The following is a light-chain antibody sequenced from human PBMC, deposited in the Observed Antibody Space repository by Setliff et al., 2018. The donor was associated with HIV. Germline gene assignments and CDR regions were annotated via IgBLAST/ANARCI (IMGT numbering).Light chain of an antibody. CDR3: ISYTSIYTYV. V-gene: IGLV2-14*01. J-gene: IGLJ1*01. CDR2: EVS. Sequence: QSVLTQPASVSGSPGQSITMSCTGTSSDVGGYNYVSWYQQHPGKAPKLIIYEVSNRPSGVSNLFSGSKSGNTASLTISGLQAEDEADYYCISYTSIYTYVFGTGTKVTVL. CDR1: SSDVGGYNY.